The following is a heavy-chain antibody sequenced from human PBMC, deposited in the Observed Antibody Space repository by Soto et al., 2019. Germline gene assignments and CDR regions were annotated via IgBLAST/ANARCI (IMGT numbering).Heavy chain of an antibody. CDR3: ARNTIFGVVIITFFDY. CDR1: GGSISSSSYY. Sequence: PSETLSLTCTVSGGSISSSSYYWGWIRQPPGKGLEWIGSIYYSGSTYYNTSLKSRVTISVDTSKNQFSLKLSSVTAADTAVYYCARNTIFGVVIITFFDYWGQGTLVTVSS. CDR2: IYYSGST. D-gene: IGHD3-3*01. J-gene: IGHJ4*02. V-gene: IGHV4-39*01.